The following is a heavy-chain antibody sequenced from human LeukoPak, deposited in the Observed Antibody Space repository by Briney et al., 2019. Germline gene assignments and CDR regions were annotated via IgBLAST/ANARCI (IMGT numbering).Heavy chain of an antibody. CDR3: ARSQFYGSGSYQGRWFDP. J-gene: IGHJ5*02. V-gene: IGHV4-34*01. D-gene: IGHD3-10*01. CDR1: GGSFSGYY. Sequence: SETLSLTCAVYGGSFSGYYWSWIRQPPGKGLEWIGEINHSGSTNYNPSLKSRVTISVDTSKNQFSLKLSSVTAADTAVYYCARSQFYGSGSYQGRWFDPWGQGTLVTVSS. CDR2: INHSGST.